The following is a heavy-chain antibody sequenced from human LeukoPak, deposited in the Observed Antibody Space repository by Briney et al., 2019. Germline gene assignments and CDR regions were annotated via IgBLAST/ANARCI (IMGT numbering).Heavy chain of an antibody. J-gene: IGHJ4*02. CDR1: GFTFSSYW. Sequence: PGGSLRLSCAASGFTFSSYWMSWVRQAPGKGLEWVANIKEDGSEKYYVDSVKGRFTISRDNAKNSLYLQMNSLRPEDTAVYYCARKNYDYVWGNYRYLGPEDYWGQGTLVTVSS. CDR3: ARKNYDYVWGNYRYLGPEDY. V-gene: IGHV3-7*05. CDR2: IKEDGSEK. D-gene: IGHD3-16*02.